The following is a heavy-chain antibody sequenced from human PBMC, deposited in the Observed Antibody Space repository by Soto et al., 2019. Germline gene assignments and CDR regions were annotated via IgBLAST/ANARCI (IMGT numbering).Heavy chain of an antibody. J-gene: IGHJ4*02. CDR2: ISAYNGNT. CDR1: GYTFASYA. V-gene: IGHV1-18*01. Sequence: QVQLVQSGAEVKKPGASVKVSCKASGYTFASYAISWMRQAPGQGLEWMGWISAYNGNTNYAQKLQGRVTMTTDTSTSTAYMDLRSFRSHATAVDYCAIDPPPPDSWGQGTLVTVSS. CDR3: AIDPPPPDS.